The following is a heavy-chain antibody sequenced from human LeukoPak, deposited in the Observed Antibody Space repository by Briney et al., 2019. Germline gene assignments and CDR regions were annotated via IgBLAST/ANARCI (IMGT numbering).Heavy chain of an antibody. CDR1: GFTFSSYS. CDR3: ARGQLVLFY. V-gene: IGHV3-23*01. J-gene: IGHJ4*02. CDR2: ISGSGGST. Sequence: PGGSLRLSCAASGFTFSSYSMNWVRQAPGKGLEWVSAISGSGGSTYYADSVKGRFTISRDNSKNTLYLQMNSLRAEDTAVYYCARGQLVLFYWGQGALVTVSS. D-gene: IGHD6-6*01.